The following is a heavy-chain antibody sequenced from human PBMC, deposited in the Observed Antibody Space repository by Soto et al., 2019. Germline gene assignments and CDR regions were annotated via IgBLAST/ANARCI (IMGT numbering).Heavy chain of an antibody. D-gene: IGHD6-13*01. CDR2: ISSNSAYI. CDR1: VFTFRGFT. Sequence: GGSLRLSCAASVFTFRGFTMNWVRQAPGKGLEWVSTISSNSAYIYYTDALRGRFTISRDNAKNSLHLQMNSLRAEDTAVYYCTRDASRDSSARGWFDPWGPGTLVTVSS. CDR3: TRDASRDSSARGWFDP. J-gene: IGHJ5*02. V-gene: IGHV3-21*01.